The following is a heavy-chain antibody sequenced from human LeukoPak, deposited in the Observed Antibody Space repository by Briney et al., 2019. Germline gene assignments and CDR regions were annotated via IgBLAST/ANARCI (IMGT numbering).Heavy chain of an antibody. V-gene: IGHV5-51*01. D-gene: IGHD2-8*01. CDR3: ARRVGYCTNGVCFPHDAFDI. Sequence: GESLKISCKGSGYSFTSYWIGWVRQMPGKGLECMGIIYPGDSDTRYSPSFQGQVTISADKSISTAYLQWSSLKASDTAMYYCARRVGYCTNGVCFPHDAFDIWGQGTMVTVSS. CDR1: GYSFTSYW. CDR2: IYPGDSDT. J-gene: IGHJ3*02.